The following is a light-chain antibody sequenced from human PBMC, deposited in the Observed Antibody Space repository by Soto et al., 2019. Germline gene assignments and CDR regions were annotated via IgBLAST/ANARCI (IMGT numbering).Light chain of an antibody. CDR2: KAS. CDR1: QSISSW. J-gene: IGKJ2*01. Sequence: DIQMTQSPSTLSASVGDRVTITCRASQSISSWLAWYQQKPGKAPKLLIYKASSLESGVPSRFSGSGSGTEFTITISSLQADEFETYYCQQYNSYSPYTFGQGTKLEIK. V-gene: IGKV1-5*03. CDR3: QQYNSYSPYT.